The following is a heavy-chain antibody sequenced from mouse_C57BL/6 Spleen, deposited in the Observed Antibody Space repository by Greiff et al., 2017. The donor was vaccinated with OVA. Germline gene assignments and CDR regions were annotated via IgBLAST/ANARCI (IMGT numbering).Heavy chain of an antibody. Sequence: EVQLQESGPELVKPGASVKISCKASGYSFTGYYMNWVKQRPEKSLEWIGEINPSTGGNTYNQKFKAKATLPVDKSSSTAYMQLNILPSDDSAVYYSARSSPCDYAAFDYWGQGTLGTVSS. D-gene: IGHD2-4*01. J-gene: IGHJ4*01. V-gene: IGHV1-42*01. CDR3: ARSSPCDYAAFDY. CDR1: GYSFTGYY. CDR2: INPSTGGN.